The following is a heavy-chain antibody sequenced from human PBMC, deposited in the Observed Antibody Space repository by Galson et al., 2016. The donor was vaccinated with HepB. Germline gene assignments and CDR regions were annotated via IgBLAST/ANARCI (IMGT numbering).Heavy chain of an antibody. Sequence: SLRLSCAASGFTFDDAWMTWVRQAPGKGLQWVGRIKSKTDGGTTEYAAPVKGRFTISRDDSKVTLYLQMNSLKAEDTAVYYCTKSQLGAGNYYHVDYWGQGTLVTVSS. V-gene: IGHV3-15*01. D-gene: IGHD3-10*01. CDR1: GFTFDDAW. J-gene: IGHJ4*02. CDR2: IKSKTDGGTT. CDR3: TKSQLGAGNYYHVDY.